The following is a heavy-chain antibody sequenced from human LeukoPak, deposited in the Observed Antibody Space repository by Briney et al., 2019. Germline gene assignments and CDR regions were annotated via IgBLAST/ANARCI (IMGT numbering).Heavy chain of an antibody. CDR2: IYPGDSDT. CDR1: GYSFTSYW. V-gene: IGHV5-51*01. CDR3: ARSLDILTGYYRYYFDY. J-gene: IGHJ4*02. D-gene: IGHD3-9*01. Sequence: GESLKISCKGSGYSFTSYWIGWVRQMPGKGLEWMGIIYPGDSDTRYNPSFQGQVTVSADKSISTAYLQWSSLKASDTAMYYCARSLDILTGYYRYYFDYWGQGTLVTVSS.